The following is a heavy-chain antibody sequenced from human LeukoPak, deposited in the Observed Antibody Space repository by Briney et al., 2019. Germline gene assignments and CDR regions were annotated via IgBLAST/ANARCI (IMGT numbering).Heavy chain of an antibody. Sequence: GQSLRLSCAASGFTFSSYAMLWVRQAPGKGLEWVSGITASGDTTHHVDSVKGRFTISRDNSKNTLFLQMNSLRVEDTALYYCARAYGTNGYFQLPIDYWGQGALVTVSS. J-gene: IGHJ4*02. CDR1: GFTFSSYA. D-gene: IGHD2-8*01. CDR3: ARAYGTNGYFQLPIDY. V-gene: IGHV3-23*01. CDR2: ITASGDTT.